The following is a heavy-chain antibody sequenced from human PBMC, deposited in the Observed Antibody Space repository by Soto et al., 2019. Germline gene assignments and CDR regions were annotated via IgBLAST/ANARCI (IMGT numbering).Heavy chain of an antibody. Sequence: QVQLVQSGAEVKKPGASVKVSCKASGYTFTSYAMHWVRQAPGQRLEWMGWINAGNGNTKYSQKFQGRVTITRDTSASTAYMELSSLRSEDRAVYYCAREGAKGTGTWFDPWGQGTLVTVSS. CDR3: AREGAKGTGTWFDP. D-gene: IGHD1-1*01. CDR2: INAGNGNT. J-gene: IGHJ5*02. V-gene: IGHV1-3*01. CDR1: GYTFTSYA.